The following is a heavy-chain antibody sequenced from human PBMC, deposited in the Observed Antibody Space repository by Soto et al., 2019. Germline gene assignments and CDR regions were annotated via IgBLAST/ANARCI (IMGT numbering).Heavy chain of an antibody. J-gene: IGHJ4*02. D-gene: IGHD6-13*01. CDR2: IYYSGST. Sequence: SETLSLTCTVSGGSISSYYWSWIRQPPGKGLEWIGYIYYSGSTNYNPSLKSRVTISVDTSKNQFSLKLSSLRSEDTAVYYCARGQIAAAGTHFDYWGQGTLVTVSS. CDR1: GGSISSYY. V-gene: IGHV4-59*01. CDR3: ARGQIAAAGTHFDY.